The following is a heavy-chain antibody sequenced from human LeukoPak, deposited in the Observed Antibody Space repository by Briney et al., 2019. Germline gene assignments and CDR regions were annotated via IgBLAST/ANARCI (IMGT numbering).Heavy chain of an antibody. CDR3: ATGTLPIGFLGVVRPGNYFSNYLVV. J-gene: IGHJ6*03. CDR2: ISPDGNNQ. CDR1: GFTFSSYP. D-gene: IGHD3-3*02. Sequence: PGRSLRLSCDASGFTFSSYPMHWVRQAPGKGLEWVTLISPDGNNQEYADSVKGRFTISRDNSKNTLYLQMTSPTTEDTALYYCATGTLPIGFLGVVRPGNYFSNYLVVWGKGTMVVVSS. V-gene: IGHV3-30*04.